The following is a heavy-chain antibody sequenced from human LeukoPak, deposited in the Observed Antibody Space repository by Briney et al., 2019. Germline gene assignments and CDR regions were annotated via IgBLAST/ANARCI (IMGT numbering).Heavy chain of an antibody. D-gene: IGHD4-11*01. CDR1: GFTFSGYS. CDR3: ARAVTVTTAAHDY. CDR2: ISSSSSYI. Sequence: GGSLRLSCAASGFTFSGYSMNWVRQAPGKGLEWVSSISSSSSYIYYADSVKGRFTISRDNAKNSLYLQMNSLRAEDAAVYYCARAVTVTTAAHDYWGQGTLVTVSS. V-gene: IGHV3-21*01. J-gene: IGHJ4*02.